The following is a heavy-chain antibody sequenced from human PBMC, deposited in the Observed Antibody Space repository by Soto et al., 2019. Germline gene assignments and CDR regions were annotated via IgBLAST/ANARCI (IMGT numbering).Heavy chain of an antibody. CDR3: ARTTYDSRGSAAYYYFDS. D-gene: IGHD3-22*01. Sequence: SVKVSCKASGGTFSSYAISWVRQAPGQGLEWIGGIIPILRSANYAQKFQGRVTISADESTSSAYMELSGLSSEDTALYYCARTTYDSRGSAAYYYFDSWGQGTLVTVSS. CDR1: GGTFSSYA. CDR2: IIPILRSA. J-gene: IGHJ4*02. V-gene: IGHV1-69*13.